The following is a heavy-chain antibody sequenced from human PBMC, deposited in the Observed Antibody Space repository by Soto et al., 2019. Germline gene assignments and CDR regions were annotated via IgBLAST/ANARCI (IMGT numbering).Heavy chain of an antibody. CDR3: ARVVRGYVYGLLGP. Sequence: GASVKFSCKASGGTFSSYALRWVRPAPGQGLEWMGGIIPIFGTANYAQKFQGRVTITADESTRTSYMELSSLRSEDRAVHYCARVVRGYVYGLLGPWGQGTPVTVSS. V-gene: IGHV1-69*13. CDR1: GGTFSSYA. J-gene: IGHJ5*02. D-gene: IGHD2-8*01. CDR2: IIPIFGTA.